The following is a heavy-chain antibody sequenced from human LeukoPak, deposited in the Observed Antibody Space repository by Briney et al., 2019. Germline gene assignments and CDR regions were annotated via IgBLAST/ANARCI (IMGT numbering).Heavy chain of an antibody. CDR3: ARDAYYDSSGYYSDY. D-gene: IGHD3-22*01. Sequence: PSETLSLTCTVSGGSISSSSYYWGWIRQPPRKGLEWIGSIYYSGSTYYNPSLKSRVTISVDTSKNQFSLKLSSVTAADTAVYYCARDAYYDSSGYYSDYWGQGTLVTVSS. CDR2: IYYSGST. V-gene: IGHV4-39*07. CDR1: GGSISSSSYY. J-gene: IGHJ4*02.